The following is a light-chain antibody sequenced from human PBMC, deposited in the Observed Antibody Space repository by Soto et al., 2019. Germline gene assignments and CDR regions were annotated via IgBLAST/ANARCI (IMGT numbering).Light chain of an antibody. CDR3: CSYTSSSTPWV. CDR2: EGS. J-gene: IGLJ1*01. CDR1: SSDVGSYNL. V-gene: IGLV2-14*02. Sequence: QSALTQPASVSGSPGQSITISCTGTSSDVGSYNLVSWYQQHPGKAPKLMIYEGSKRPSGVSNRFSGSKSGNTASLTISGLQAEDEADYYCCSYTSSSTPWVFGTVTKVTLL.